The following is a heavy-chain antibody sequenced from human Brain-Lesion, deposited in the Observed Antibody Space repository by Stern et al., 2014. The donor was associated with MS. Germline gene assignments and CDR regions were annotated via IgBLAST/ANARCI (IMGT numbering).Heavy chain of an antibody. V-gene: IGHV4-39*01. J-gene: IGHJ5*02. CDR2: IYYSGNT. Sequence: QLQLQESGPGLVKPSETLSLTCTVAGGSVSSTSYAWAWIRQPPGKGLEWIGPIYYSGNTYYSPSLTSRPTLSLDPSKDPFSLQLRSVTAADTAVYYCAGEEDIRYCSGGSCTGNWFDPWGQGTLVTVSS. CDR1: GGSVSSTSYA. D-gene: IGHD2-15*01. CDR3: AGEEDIRYCSGGSCTGNWFDP.